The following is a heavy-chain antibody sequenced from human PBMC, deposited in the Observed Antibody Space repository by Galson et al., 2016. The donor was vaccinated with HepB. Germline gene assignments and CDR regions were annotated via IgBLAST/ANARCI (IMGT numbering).Heavy chain of an antibody. CDR1: GFTFSNYA. V-gene: IGHV3-23*01. J-gene: IGHJ4*02. CDR3: AKTRWANGRFDY. CDR2: LNFNSGST. Sequence: SLRLSCAASGFTFSNYAMSWVRQAPGKGLEWVSALNFNSGSTYYADSVKGRFTISRDNSKNTLYLQMKSLRAEDTAVYYCAKTRWANGRFDYWGQGTRVTVSS. D-gene: IGHD4-17*01.